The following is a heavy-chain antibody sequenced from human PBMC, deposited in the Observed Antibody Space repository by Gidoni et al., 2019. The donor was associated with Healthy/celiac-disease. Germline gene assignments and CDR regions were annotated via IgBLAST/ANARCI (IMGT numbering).Heavy chain of an antibody. CDR3: ARSMVRGVKSPGAFDI. V-gene: IGHV3-30*04. J-gene: IGHJ3*02. D-gene: IGHD3-10*01. CDR1: GFTFSSYA. CDR2: ISYDGSNK. Sequence: QVQLVESGGGVVQPGRSLRLSCAASGFTFSSYAMHWVRQAPGKGLEWVAVISYDGSNKYYADSVKGRFTISRDNSKNTLYLQMNSLRAEDTAVYYCARSMVRGVKSPGAFDIWGQGTMVTVSS.